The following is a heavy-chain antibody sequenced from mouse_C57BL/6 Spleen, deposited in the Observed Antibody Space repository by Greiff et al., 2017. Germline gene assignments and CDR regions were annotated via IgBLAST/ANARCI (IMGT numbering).Heavy chain of an antibody. Sequence: EVKLVESGGGLVQPKGSLKLSCAASGFSFNTYAMNWVRQAPGKGLEWVARIRGKSNNYATYYADSVKDRFTISRDDSESMLYLQMNNLKTEDTAMYYCVRQGVYYGSSYGYVDVWGTGTTVTVSS. D-gene: IGHD1-1*01. CDR3: VRQGVYYGSSYGYVDV. V-gene: IGHV10-1*01. CDR1: GFSFNTYA. CDR2: IRGKSNNYAT. J-gene: IGHJ1*03.